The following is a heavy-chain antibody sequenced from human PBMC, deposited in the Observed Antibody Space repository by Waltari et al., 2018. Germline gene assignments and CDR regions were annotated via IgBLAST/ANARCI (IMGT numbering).Heavy chain of an antibody. CDR1: GGTFSSYA. CDR2: IYSGGST. CDR3: AREDIAVAGAFDY. D-gene: IGHD6-19*01. J-gene: IGHJ4*02. V-gene: IGHV3-53*01. Sequence: VQLVQSGAEVKKPGSSVKVSCKASGGTFSSYAIRWVRQAPGQGLEWVSVIYSGGSTYYADSVKGRFTISRDNSKNTLYLQMNSLRAEDTAVYYCAREDIAVAGAFDYWGQGTLVTVSS.